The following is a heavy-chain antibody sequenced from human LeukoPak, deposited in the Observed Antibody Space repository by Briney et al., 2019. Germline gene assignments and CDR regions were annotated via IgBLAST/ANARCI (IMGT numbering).Heavy chain of an antibody. CDR1: GYPFTGYY. Sequence: ASVKVSCKASGYPFTGYYMHWVRQAPGQGLEWLGWINLNNGDTQYAQKFQGRVTMTRDTSISTAYMDLSRLTSDDTAVYYCARDVRGDDILTMDVWGKGTTVTISS. J-gene: IGHJ6*04. CDR2: INLNNGDT. D-gene: IGHD3-9*01. CDR3: ARDVRGDDILTMDV. V-gene: IGHV1-2*02.